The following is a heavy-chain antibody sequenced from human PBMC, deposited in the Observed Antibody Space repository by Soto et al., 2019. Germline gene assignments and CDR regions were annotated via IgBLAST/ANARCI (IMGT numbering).Heavy chain of an antibody. Sequence: EVQLVESGGDLVQPGGSLRLSCSASGFTFSIYAMHWVRQAPGKGLEYVSSISTDGGNTHYADSVKGRFTISRNNSKNTVNLQMSSLGAEDTVVYYCVKGEYYYDSSSYYTFVYWGQGTLVTVPS. V-gene: IGHV3-64D*09. CDR1: GFTFSIYA. J-gene: IGHJ4*02. D-gene: IGHD3-22*01. CDR2: ISTDGGNT. CDR3: VKGEYYYDSSSYYTFVY.